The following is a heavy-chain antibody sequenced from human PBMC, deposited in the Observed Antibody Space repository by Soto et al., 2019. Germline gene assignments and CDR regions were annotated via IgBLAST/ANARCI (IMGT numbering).Heavy chain of an antibody. CDR3: ARTDRDFYGLDV. CDR1: GLTFRNSN. CDR2: ISAAGDP. V-gene: IGHV3-13*05. J-gene: IGHJ6*02. Sequence: EVQLVESGGGLVQPGGSLRLSCEAPGLTFRNSNMPWVRQGTGKGLEWVSGISAAGDPDYADSVEGRFTISRENAQNSFFLQMNSLRVGDTAVYYCARTDRDFYGLDVWGQGTTVIVSS.